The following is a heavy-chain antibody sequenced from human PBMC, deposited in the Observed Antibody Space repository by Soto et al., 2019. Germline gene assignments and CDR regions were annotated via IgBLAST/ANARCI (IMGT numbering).Heavy chain of an antibody. CDR2: ISGSGGST. Sequence: EVQLLESGRGLVQPGGSLRLSCAASGFTFSSYAMSWVRQAPGKGLEWVSAISGSGGSTYYADSVKGRFTISRDNSKNTLYLQMNSLRAEDTAVYYCAKSKTGKVLNYYDSSGYYYPIFDYWGQGTLVTVSS. CDR3: AKSKTGKVLNYYDSSGYYYPIFDY. CDR1: GFTFSSYA. D-gene: IGHD3-22*01. J-gene: IGHJ4*02. V-gene: IGHV3-23*01.